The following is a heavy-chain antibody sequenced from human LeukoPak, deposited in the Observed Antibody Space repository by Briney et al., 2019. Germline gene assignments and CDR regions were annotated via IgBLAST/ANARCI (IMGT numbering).Heavy chain of an antibody. CDR2: IYYSGST. CDR3: ARAPGYCSTTSCEYYYYMDV. CDR1: GFTFSSYA. J-gene: IGHJ6*03. Sequence: GSLRLSCAASGFTFSSYAMSWVRQAPGKRLEWIGSIYYSGSTYYNPSLKSRVTMSIDTSKNQFSLEVSSVTAADTAVYYCARAPGYCSTTSCEYYYYMDVWGKGTTVTVSS. D-gene: IGHD2-2*01. V-gene: IGHV4-39*07.